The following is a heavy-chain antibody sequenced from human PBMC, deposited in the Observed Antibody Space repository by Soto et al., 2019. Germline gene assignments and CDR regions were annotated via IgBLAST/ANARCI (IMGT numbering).Heavy chain of an antibody. CDR3: ARMGGGFRPVDY. CDR2: IIPIFGTA. V-gene: IGHV1-69*13. D-gene: IGHD5-12*01. CDR1: GGTLSSYA. Sequence: SVKVSCKASGGTLSSYAIGWVRQAPGQGLEWMGGIIPIFGTANYAQKFQGRVTITADESTSTAYMELSSLRSEDTAVYYCARMGGGFRPVDYWGQRTLVTVSS. J-gene: IGHJ4*02.